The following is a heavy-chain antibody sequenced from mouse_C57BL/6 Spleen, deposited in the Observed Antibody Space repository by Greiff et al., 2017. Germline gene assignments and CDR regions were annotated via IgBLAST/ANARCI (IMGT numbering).Heavy chain of an antibody. CDR3: AREEITTVVATRYWYFDV. J-gene: IGHJ1*03. CDR1: GYTFTSYW. V-gene: IGHV1-53*01. Sequence: VQLQQPGTELVKPGASVKLSCKASGYTFTSYWMHWVKQRPGQGLEWIGNINPSNGGTNYNEKFKSKATLTVDKSSSTAYMQLSSLTSEDSAVYYCAREEITTVVATRYWYFDVWGTGTTVTVSS. D-gene: IGHD1-1*01. CDR2: INPSNGGT.